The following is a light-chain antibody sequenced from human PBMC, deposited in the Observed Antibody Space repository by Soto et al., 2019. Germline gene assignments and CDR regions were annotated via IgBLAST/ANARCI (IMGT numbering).Light chain of an antibody. CDR1: SSYVGGYNY. V-gene: IGLV2-14*03. Sequence: QSALTQPASVSGSPGQSITLSCTGTSSYVGGYNYVSWYQHHPGKAPKLMIYDVSNRPSGVSNRFSGSKSGNTASLTISGLQPEDEADYYCSSYTTSNTRQIVFGTGTKLTVL. J-gene: IGLJ1*01. CDR3: SSYTTSNTRQIV. CDR2: DVS.